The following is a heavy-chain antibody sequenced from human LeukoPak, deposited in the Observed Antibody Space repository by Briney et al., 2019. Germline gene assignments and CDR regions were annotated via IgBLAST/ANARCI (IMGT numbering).Heavy chain of an antibody. Sequence: GGSLRLSCAASGFTFSSYSMNWVRQAPGKGLEWVSSISSSSSYIYFADSVKGRFTISRDNAKNSLYLQMSSLRVEDTAVYYCTRDPRHFDSCGQGTLVTVSS. D-gene: IGHD6-6*01. CDR3: TRDPRHFDS. CDR2: ISSSSSYI. CDR1: GFTFSSYS. J-gene: IGHJ5*01. V-gene: IGHV3-21*01.